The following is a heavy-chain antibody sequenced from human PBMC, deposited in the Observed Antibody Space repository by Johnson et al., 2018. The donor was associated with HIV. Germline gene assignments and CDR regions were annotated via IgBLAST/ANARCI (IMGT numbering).Heavy chain of an antibody. V-gene: IGHV3-30-3*01. J-gene: IGHJ3*02. Sequence: QVQLVESGGCVVRPGGSLRLSCAASGFTFDDYAMSWVRQAPGKGLEWVAVISYDGSNKYYADSVKGRFTISRDNAKNSLYLQMNSLRAEDTAVSYCAGGYGSGSGDAFDIWGQGTMVTVSS. D-gene: IGHD3-10*01. CDR1: GFTFDDYA. CDR2: ISYDGSNK. CDR3: AGGYGSGSGDAFDI.